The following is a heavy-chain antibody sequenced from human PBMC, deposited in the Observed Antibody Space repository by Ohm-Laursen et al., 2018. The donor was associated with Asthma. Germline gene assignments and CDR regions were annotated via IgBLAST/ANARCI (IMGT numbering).Heavy chain of an antibody. CDR1: GGTFSSYA. J-gene: IGHJ4*02. Sequence: SVKVSCKASGGTFSSYAISWVRQAPGQGLEWMGGIIPIFGTANYAQKFQGRVTITADESTSTAYMELSSLRSEDTAVYYCASGKNWNYEMDYWGQGTLVTVSS. CDR2: IIPIFGTA. D-gene: IGHD1-7*01. CDR3: ASGKNWNYEMDY. V-gene: IGHV1-69*13.